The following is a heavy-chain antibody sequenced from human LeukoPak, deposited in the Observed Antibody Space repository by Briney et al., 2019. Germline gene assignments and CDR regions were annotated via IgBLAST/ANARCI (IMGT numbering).Heavy chain of an antibody. J-gene: IGHJ4*02. D-gene: IGHD4-17*01. V-gene: IGHV3-23*01. CDR3: AKDDHYGDYLGLFDY. CDR1: GFTFSSYA. Sequence: GGSLRLSCAASGFTFSSYAMSWVRQAPGKGLEWVSAISGSGGSTYYADSVKGRFTISRDNSKNTLYLQMNSLRAEDTAVCYCAKDDHYGDYLGLFDYWGQGTLVTVSS. CDR2: ISGSGGST.